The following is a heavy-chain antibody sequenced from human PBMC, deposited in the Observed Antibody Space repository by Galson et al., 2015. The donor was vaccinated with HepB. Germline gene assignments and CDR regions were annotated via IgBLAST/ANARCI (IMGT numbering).Heavy chain of an antibody. D-gene: IGHD3-16*02. Sequence: SVKVSCKASGYTFTSYYMHWVRQAPGQGLEWMGIINPSGGSTSYAQKFQGRVTMTRDTSTSTVYMELSSLRSEDTAVYYCAREETYVWGSYPFDYWGQGTLVTVSS. V-gene: IGHV1-46*01. CDR3: AREETYVWGSYPFDY. CDR1: GYTFTSYY. CDR2: INPSGGST. J-gene: IGHJ4*02.